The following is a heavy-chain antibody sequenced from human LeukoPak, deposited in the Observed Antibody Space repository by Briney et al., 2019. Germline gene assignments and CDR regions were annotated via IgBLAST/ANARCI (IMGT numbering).Heavy chain of an antibody. CDR2: INPNSGGT. CDR3: ARQNGYNPDY. V-gene: IGHV1-2*02. Sequence: ASVKVSCKASGYTFSNYYMHWVRQAPGQGLEWMGWINPNSGGTNFAQNFQGRVTMTRDTSISTAYMELSGLRSDDTAVYYCARQNGYNPDYWGLGTLVTVAS. J-gene: IGHJ4*02. D-gene: IGHD5-24*01. CDR1: GYTFSNYY.